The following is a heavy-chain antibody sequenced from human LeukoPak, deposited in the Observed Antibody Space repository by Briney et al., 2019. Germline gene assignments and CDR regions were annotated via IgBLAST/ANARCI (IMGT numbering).Heavy chain of an antibody. J-gene: IGHJ4*02. D-gene: IGHD3-22*01. CDR3: AGGLSSGYSGFKY. CDR2: IYSGGTT. Sequence: GGSLRLSCEASGFTVSSNCMSWVRQAPGKGLEWVAGIYSGGTTYYADFVKGRFTISRDNSKNTLYLQMSSLRAEDTAVYYCAGGLSSGYSGFKYWGQGTMVTVSS. CDR1: GFTVSSNC. V-gene: IGHV3-53*01.